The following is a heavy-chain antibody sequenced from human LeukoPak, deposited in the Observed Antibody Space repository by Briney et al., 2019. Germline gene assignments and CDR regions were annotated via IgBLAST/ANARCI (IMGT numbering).Heavy chain of an antibody. J-gene: IGHJ4*02. CDR1: GSSISSGDYY. V-gene: IGHV4-30-4*08. CDR3: ARGAESPHY. Sequence: SQTLSLTCTVSGSSISSGDYYWSWIRQPPGKGLEWIGYIYYSGSTYYNPSLKSRVTISVETSMKQFSLNLISVTAADTAVYYCARGAESPHYWGQGTLVTVSS. CDR2: IYYSGST. D-gene: IGHD3-16*01.